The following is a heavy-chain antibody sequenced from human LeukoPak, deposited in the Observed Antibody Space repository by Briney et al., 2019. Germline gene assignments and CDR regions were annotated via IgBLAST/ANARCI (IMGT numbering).Heavy chain of an antibody. Sequence: SETLSLTCTVSGGSISSSSYYWGWIRQPPGKGLEWIGTIYYSGSTYYNPSLRSRVTVSEDTSKIQLSLRLRSVTAADTAVYYCARSYGGSFDAFDIWGQGTMVTVSS. V-gene: IGHV4-39*01. CDR3: ARSYGGSFDAFDI. D-gene: IGHD4-23*01. CDR2: IYYSGST. CDR1: GGSISSSSYY. J-gene: IGHJ3*02.